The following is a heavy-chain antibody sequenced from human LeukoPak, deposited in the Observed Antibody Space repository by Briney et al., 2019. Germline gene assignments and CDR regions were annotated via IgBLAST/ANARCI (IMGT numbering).Heavy chain of an antibody. J-gene: IGHJ5*02. CDR1: GGSFSGYY. CDR3: ARGRYSSSWYYWFDP. V-gene: IGHV4-34*01. Sequence: SETLSLTCAVYGGSFSGYYWSWIRQPPGKGLEWIGEINHSGSTNYNPSLKSRGTISVDTSKNQFSLKLSSVTAADTAVYYCARGRYSSSWYYWFDPWGQGTLVTVSS. CDR2: INHSGST. D-gene: IGHD6-13*01.